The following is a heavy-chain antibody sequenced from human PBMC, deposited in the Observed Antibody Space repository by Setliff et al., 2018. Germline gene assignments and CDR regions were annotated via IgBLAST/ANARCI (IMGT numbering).Heavy chain of an antibody. V-gene: IGHV4-39*07. CDR2: VYYSGNT. Sequence: SETLSLTCTVSGGSISTTDYYWGWIRQPPGKGLEWIGCVYYSGNTYYSPSLKSRVTMSVDTSKNQFSLKLRSMTAADTAVYYCAKQGSYYYYMDVWGKGTTVTVSS. CDR1: GGSISTTDYY. J-gene: IGHJ6*03. CDR3: AKQGSYYYYMDV. D-gene: IGHD6-13*01.